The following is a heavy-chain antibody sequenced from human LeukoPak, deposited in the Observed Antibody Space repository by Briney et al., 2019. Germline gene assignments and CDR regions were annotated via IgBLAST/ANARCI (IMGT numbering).Heavy chain of an antibody. CDR3: ARVLGYDYVWGSYRYGAFDI. D-gene: IGHD3-16*02. CDR1: RGSISSYY. J-gene: IGHJ3*02. CDR2: IYYSGST. Sequence: SETLSLTCTVSRGSISSYYWSWIRQPPGQGLEWIGYIYYSGSTNYNPSLKSRVTISVDTSKNQFSLKLSSVTAADTAVYYCARVLGYDYVWGSYRYGAFDIWGQGTMVTVSS. V-gene: IGHV4-59*01.